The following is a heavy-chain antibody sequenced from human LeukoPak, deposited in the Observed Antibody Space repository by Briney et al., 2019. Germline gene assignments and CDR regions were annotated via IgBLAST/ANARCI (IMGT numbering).Heavy chain of an antibody. CDR2: IIPILGIA. J-gene: IGHJ4*02. CDR1: GGTFSSYT. CDR3: AIGGDSSGYYLGFDY. D-gene: IGHD3-22*01. Sequence: EASVKVSCKASGGTFSSYTISRVRQAPGQGLEWMGRIIPILGIANYAQKFQGRVTITADKSTSTAYMELSSLRSEDTAVYYCAIGGDSSGYYLGFDYWGQGTLVTVSS. V-gene: IGHV1-69*02.